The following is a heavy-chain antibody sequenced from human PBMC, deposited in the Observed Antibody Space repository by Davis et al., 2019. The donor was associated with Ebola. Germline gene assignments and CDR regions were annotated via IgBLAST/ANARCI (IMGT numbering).Heavy chain of an antibody. V-gene: IGHV1-2*06. CDR2: LNPKTGDT. Sequence: ASVKVSCKASGYTFTSYGISWVRQAPGQGLKWMGRLNPKTGDTDYAQNFQGRVTMTRDTSINTAYMEVSRLRYDDTAVYYCAVVVTSTSRPWGQGTQVTVSS. CDR1: GYTFTSYG. J-gene: IGHJ5*02. CDR3: AVVVTSTSRP. D-gene: IGHD2-21*02.